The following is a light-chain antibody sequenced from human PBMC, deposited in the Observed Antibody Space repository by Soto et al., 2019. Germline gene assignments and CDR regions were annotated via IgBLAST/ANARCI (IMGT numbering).Light chain of an antibody. CDR2: DAS. V-gene: IGKV3-20*01. Sequence: IVLTQSPGTLSLSPGVRATLSCRTSQSVSTSKLAWYQQRPGQAPRLLMYDASRRATGIPDRFRGSGSGTDFTLTISRLEPEDVAVYYCQQYVNFVWTFGQGTKV. CDR3: QQYVNFVWT. J-gene: IGKJ1*01. CDR1: QSVSTSK.